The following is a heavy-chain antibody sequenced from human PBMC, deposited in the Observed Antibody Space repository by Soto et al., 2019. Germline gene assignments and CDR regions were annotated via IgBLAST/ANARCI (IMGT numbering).Heavy chain of an antibody. J-gene: IGHJ6*02. CDR1: GFTFSSYA. CDR2: ISYDGSNK. Sequence: QVQLVESGGGVVQPGRSLRLSCAASGFTFSSYAMHWVRQAPGKGLEWVAVISYDGSNKYYADSVKGRFTISRDNSKNTLYLQMNSLRAEDTAVYYCTTDLRGYCSSTSCYPYYYYYYGMDVWGQGTTVTVSS. V-gene: IGHV3-30-3*01. D-gene: IGHD2-2*01. CDR3: TTDLRGYCSSTSCYPYYYYYYGMDV.